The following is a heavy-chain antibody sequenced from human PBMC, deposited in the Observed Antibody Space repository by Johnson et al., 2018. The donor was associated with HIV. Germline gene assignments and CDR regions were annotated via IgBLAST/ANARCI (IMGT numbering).Heavy chain of an antibody. J-gene: IGHJ3*02. CDR2: IRYDGSNK. CDR3: GKARSSGSGACDI. CDR1: RFTFSSYG. V-gene: IGHV3-30*02. Sequence: QVQLVESGGGVVQPGGSLRLSCAASRFTFSSYGMHWVRQAPGKGLEWVAFIRYDGSNKYYAASVQGRFTISRDNSKNTMHRHMRSLRAEDTAVYYCGKARSSGSGACDIWGQGTMVTVSS. D-gene: IGHD3-10*01.